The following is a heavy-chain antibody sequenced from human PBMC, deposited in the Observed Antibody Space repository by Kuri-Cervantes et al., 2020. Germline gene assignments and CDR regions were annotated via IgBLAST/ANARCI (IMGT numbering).Heavy chain of an antibody. D-gene: IGHD6-13*01. J-gene: IGHJ3*02. CDR1: GFTFSSYG. V-gene: IGHV3-30*02. CDR2: IRYDGSNE. CDR3: ARVRPQPYSSSWYKGAFDI. Sequence: GESLKISCAASGFTFSSYGMHWVRQAPGKGLEWVAFIRYDGSNEYYADSVKGRFTISRDNSKNTLYLQMNSLRAEDTAVYYCARVRPQPYSSSWYKGAFDIWGQGTMVTVSS.